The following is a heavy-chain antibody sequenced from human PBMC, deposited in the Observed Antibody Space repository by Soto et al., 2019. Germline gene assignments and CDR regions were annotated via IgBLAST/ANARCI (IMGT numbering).Heavy chain of an antibody. CDR2: IFYTGST. Sequence: PSETLSLTCTVSRDSINNFYWSWIRQPPGKTLEWIGNIFYTGSTTYNPSLESRITMSVDTSKNQFSLRLSSVSAADTAVYFCAKYRRTAAEGYTLDYWGRGTLVTVSS. J-gene: IGHJ4*02. V-gene: IGHV4-59*01. D-gene: IGHD6-13*01. CDR3: AKYRRTAAEGYTLDY. CDR1: RDSINNFY.